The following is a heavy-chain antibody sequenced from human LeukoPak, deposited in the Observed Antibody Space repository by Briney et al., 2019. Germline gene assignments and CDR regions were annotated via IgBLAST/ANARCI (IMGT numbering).Heavy chain of an antibody. CDR2: ISWNSGSI. CDR1: GFTFDDYA. V-gene: IGHV3-9*01. J-gene: IGHJ4*02. Sequence: GGSLRLSCAASGFTFDDYAMHWVRQAPGKGLEWVSGISWNSGSIGYADSVKGRFTISRDNSKNTLYLQMNSLRAEDTAVYYCAREGGSSGFDYWGQGTLVTVSS. CDR3: AREGGSSGFDY. D-gene: IGHD2-15*01.